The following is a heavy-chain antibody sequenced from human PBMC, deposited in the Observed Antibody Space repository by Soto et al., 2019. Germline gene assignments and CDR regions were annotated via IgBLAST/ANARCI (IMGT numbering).Heavy chain of an antibody. Sequence: ASVKVSCKASGYTFTSYDINWVRQATGQGLEYLGWMNPNSGNTAYVQKFQGRVTMTWDTSITTAYMELSSLRSEDTAVYYCARNFPIGSTFSGYDAFDYWGQGTLVTVSS. CDR2: MNPNSGNT. J-gene: IGHJ4*02. D-gene: IGHD5-12*01. CDR3: ARNFPIGSTFSGYDAFDY. CDR1: GYTFTSYD. V-gene: IGHV1-8*01.